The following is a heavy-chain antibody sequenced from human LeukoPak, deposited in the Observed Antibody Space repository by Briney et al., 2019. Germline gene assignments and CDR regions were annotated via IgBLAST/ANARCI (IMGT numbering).Heavy chain of an antibody. CDR2: ISGSGGST. V-gene: IGHV3-23*01. CDR1: GFTFSSYA. CDR3: ASDSSGLVDY. J-gene: IGHJ4*02. D-gene: IGHD3-22*01. Sequence: PGGPLRLSCAASGFTFSSYAMSWVRQAPGKGLEWVSAISGSGGSTYYADSVKGRFTISRDNAKNSLYLQMNSLRAEDTAVYYCASDSSGLVDYWGQGTLVTVSS.